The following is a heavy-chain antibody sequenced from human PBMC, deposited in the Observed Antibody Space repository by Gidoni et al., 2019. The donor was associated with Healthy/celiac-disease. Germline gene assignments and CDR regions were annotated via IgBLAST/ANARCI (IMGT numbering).Heavy chain of an antibody. D-gene: IGHD2-2*01. Sequence: QLQLQESGPGLVKPSETLSLTCTVSGGSISSSSYYWGWIRQPPGKGLEWIGSIYYGGSTDYNPSLKSRVTISKDMSKNQFSLRLSSVTAADTAVYYCARATPEIVVELAEDVLPHYYYGMDVWGQGTTVTVSS. CDR2: IYYGGST. CDR3: ARATPEIVVELAEDVLPHYYYGMDV. J-gene: IGHJ6*02. CDR1: GGSISSSSYY. V-gene: IGHV4-39*01.